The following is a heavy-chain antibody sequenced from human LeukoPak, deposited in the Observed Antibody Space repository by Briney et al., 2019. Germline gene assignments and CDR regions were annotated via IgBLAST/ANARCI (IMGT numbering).Heavy chain of an antibody. CDR3: ARHGPRYTSSFDS. CDR1: GGSFSGYY. J-gene: IGHJ4*02. Sequence: PSETLPLTCAVYGGSFSGYYWSWIRQPPGKGLEWIGEINHSGSTNYNPSLKSRVTISVDTSKNQFSLKLSSVTAADTAVYYCARHGPRYTSSFDSWGQGTLVTVSS. D-gene: IGHD6-13*01. V-gene: IGHV4-34*01. CDR2: INHSGST.